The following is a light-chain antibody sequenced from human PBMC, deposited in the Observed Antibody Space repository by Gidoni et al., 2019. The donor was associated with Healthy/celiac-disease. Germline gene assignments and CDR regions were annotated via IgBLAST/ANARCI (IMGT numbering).Light chain of an antibody. J-gene: IGKJ4*01. CDR2: AAS. V-gene: IGKV1-39*01. CDR1: QSISRY. CDR3: QQSYSTPLT. Sequence: IQMTQSPSSLSASVGDRVTSTCRASQSISRYLNWYQQKPGKAPKLLIYAASSLQSGVPSRFSGSGAGTDFTLTISILQPEDFATYYCQQSYSTPLTFGGXTQVEIK.